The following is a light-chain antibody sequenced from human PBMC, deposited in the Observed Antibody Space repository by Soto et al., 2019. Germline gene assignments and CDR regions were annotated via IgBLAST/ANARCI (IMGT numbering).Light chain of an antibody. CDR2: DVS. V-gene: IGLV2-14*01. CDR1: SSDVGTYNY. Sequence: QSALTQPASLPGSPGQSITISCTGTSSDVGTYNYVSWYQQHPGKAPKLMIYDVSSRPSGVSNRFSGSKSGNTASLTISGLQAEDDADYYCSSYTSSSTVVFGGATKLTVL. CDR3: SSYTSSSTVV. J-gene: IGLJ2*01.